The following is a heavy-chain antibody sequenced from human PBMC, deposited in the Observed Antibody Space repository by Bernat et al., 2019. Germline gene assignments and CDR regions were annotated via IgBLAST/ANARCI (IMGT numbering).Heavy chain of an antibody. CDR3: TTDSEGWEPLTPLDY. J-gene: IGHJ4*02. D-gene: IGHD2-15*01. CDR2: IKSKTDGGTT. Sequence: EVQLVESGGGLVKPGGSLRLPCAASGFTFSTAWMNWVRQAPGKGLEWVGRIKSKTDGGTTDYAAPVKGRFTISRDDSKNTLYVQMNSLKTEDTAVYYCTTDSEGWEPLTPLDYWGQGTLVTVSS. V-gene: IGHV3-15*07. CDR1: GFTFSTAW.